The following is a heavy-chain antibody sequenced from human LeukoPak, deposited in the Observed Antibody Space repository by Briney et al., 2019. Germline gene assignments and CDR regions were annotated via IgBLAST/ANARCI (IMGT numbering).Heavy chain of an antibody. CDR1: GFTFSSYA. V-gene: IGHV3-30*01. CDR3: ARDGYYYDSSGYPGY. D-gene: IGHD3-22*01. CDR2: ISYDGSNK. J-gene: IGHJ4*02. Sequence: PGGSLRLSCAASGFTFSSYAMPWVRQAPGKGLEWVAVISYDGSNKYYADSVKGRFTISRDNSKNTLYLQMNSLRAEDTAVYYCARDGYYYDSSGYPGYWGQGTLVTVSS.